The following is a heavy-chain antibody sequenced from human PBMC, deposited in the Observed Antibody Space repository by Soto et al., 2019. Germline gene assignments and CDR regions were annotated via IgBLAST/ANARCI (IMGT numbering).Heavy chain of an antibody. V-gene: IGHV2-5*02. D-gene: IGHD1-26*01. Sequence: QITLEESGPTLVKPTQTLTLTCSFSGFSLTTTRVGVGWIRQPPGKAPEWLALIYWDDQRRYSPSLRSRLRITKDTSQNQVVLTMINMDPVDTATYYCAHRLPNTWDSPAYFDHWGPGILVTVSS. CDR3: AHRLPNTWDSPAYFDH. CDR1: GFSLTTTRVG. CDR2: IYWDDQR. J-gene: IGHJ4*02.